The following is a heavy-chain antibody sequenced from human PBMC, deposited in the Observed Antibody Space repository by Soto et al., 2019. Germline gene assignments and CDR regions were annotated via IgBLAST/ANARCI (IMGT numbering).Heavy chain of an antibody. J-gene: IGHJ3*02. D-gene: IGHD3-3*02. CDR3: ARELATADAFDI. Sequence: SETLSLTCTVSGGSISSYYWSWIRQPPGKGLEWIGYIYYSGSTSYNPSLKSRVTISVDTSKNQFSLKLSSVTAADTAVYYCARELATADAFDIWGQGTMVTVSS. CDR1: GGSISSYY. CDR2: IYYSGST. V-gene: IGHV4-59*01.